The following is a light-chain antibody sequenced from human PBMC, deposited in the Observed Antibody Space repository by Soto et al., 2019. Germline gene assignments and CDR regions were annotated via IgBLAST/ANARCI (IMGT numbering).Light chain of an antibody. J-gene: IGKJ2*01. CDR2: AAS. Sequence: DIQMTQSPSSLSASVGDRVSITCRASQTIITYLNWYQQKPGKAPKLLISAASNLQSGVPSRFSGSGSETEFTLTIISVQPEDCAKYYCQQSYSTPRTFGQGTKLEIK. CDR1: QTIITY. V-gene: IGKV1-39*01. CDR3: QQSYSTPRT.